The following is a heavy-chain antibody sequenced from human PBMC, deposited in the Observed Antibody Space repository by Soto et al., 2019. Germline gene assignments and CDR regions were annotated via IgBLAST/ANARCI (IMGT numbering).Heavy chain of an antibody. CDR1: GFTFSSYA. J-gene: IGHJ2*01. D-gene: IGHD3-22*01. CDR3: AKGYYYHSSGYYYSWYFDL. Sequence: EVQLLESGGGLVQPGGSLRLSCAASGFTFSSYAMSWVRQAPGKGLEWVSAISGSGGSTYYADSVKGRFTISRDNSKNTLYLQMNSLRAEDTAVYYCAKGYYYHSSGYYYSWYFDLWGRGTLVTVSS. CDR2: ISGSGGST. V-gene: IGHV3-23*01.